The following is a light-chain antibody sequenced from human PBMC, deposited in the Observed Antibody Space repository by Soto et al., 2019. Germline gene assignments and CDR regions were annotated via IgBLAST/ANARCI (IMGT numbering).Light chain of an antibody. CDR3: QQYNYWPGT. J-gene: IGKJ1*01. Sequence: EIVMTQSPATLSVSPGERATLSCRASQSIASFLAWFQQKPGQAPRLLIYDASTMATGFPARFSGSGSGTEFTLTISSLQSEDFAVYYCQQYNYWPGTFGQGTKVDIK. CDR2: DAS. CDR1: QSIASF. V-gene: IGKV3-15*01.